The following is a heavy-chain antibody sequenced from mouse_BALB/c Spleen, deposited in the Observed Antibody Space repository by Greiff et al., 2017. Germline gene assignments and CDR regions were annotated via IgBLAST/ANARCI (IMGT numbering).Heavy chain of an antibody. J-gene: IGHJ3*01. Sequence: VQLQQSGAELVKPGASVKLSCTASGFNIKDTYMHRVKQRPEQGLEWIGRIDPANGNTKYDPKFQGKATITADTSSNTAYLQLSSLTSEDTAVYYCAYNWDGFAYWGQGTLVTVSA. D-gene: IGHD4-1*01. CDR1: GFNIKDTY. CDR2: IDPANGNT. CDR3: AYNWDGFAY. V-gene: IGHV14-3*02.